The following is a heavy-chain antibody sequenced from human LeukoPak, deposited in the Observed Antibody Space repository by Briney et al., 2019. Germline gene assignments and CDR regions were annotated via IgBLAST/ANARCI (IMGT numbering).Heavy chain of an antibody. D-gene: IGHD2-2*01. V-gene: IGHV4-34*01. CDR3: ARGVVYCSSTSGYSWFDP. CDR1: GGSFSGYY. J-gene: IGHJ5*02. Sequence: SETLSLTCAVYGGSFSGYYWSWFRQPPGKGLEWIGEINHSGSTIYNPSLKSRVTISVDTSKNQFSLKLSSVTAADTAVYYCARGVVYCSSTSGYSWFDPWGQGTLVTVSS. CDR2: INHSGST.